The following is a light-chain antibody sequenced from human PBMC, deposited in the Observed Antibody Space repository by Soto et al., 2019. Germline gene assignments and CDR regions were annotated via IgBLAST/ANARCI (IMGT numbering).Light chain of an antibody. Sequence: EIVLTQSPATLSLSPGERATLSCRASQSVGSYFAWYQQKPGQAPRLLIYDASNRATGIPARFSGSGSGTDFTLPISTLAPDDFAVYYCQQRGNWPVTFGQGPRVDIK. CDR3: QQRGNWPVT. CDR1: QSVGSY. V-gene: IGKV3-11*01. J-gene: IGKJ1*01. CDR2: DAS.